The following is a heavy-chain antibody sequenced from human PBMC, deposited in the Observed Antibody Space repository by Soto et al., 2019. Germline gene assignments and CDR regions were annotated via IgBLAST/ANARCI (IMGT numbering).Heavy chain of an antibody. CDR1: GFTFSSYA. J-gene: IGHJ3*02. Sequence: EVQLLESGGGLVQPGGSLRLSCAASGFTFSSYAMSWVRQAPGKGLEWVSAISGSGGSTYYADSVKGRFTISRDNSKNTLYLQMNSLRAEDTAVYYCAKGAVVVPAASDAFDIWGQGTMVTVSS. D-gene: IGHD2-2*01. CDR2: ISGSGGST. CDR3: AKGAVVVPAASDAFDI. V-gene: IGHV3-23*01.